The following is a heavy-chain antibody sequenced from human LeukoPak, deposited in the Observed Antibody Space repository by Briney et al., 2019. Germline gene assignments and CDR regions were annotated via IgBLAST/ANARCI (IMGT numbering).Heavy chain of an antibody. D-gene: IGHD6-13*01. J-gene: IGHJ4*02. Sequence: GGSLRLSCAASGFTLSNYAMSWVRQAPGKGLEWVSGLSSGGGSTYYADSEKGRFTISRDNSKNTLYLQMNSLRAEDTAVYYCAKLNGYSSSWFDYWGQGTLVTVSS. CDR1: GFTLSNYA. CDR3: AKLNGYSSSWFDY. CDR2: LSSGGGST. V-gene: IGHV3-23*01.